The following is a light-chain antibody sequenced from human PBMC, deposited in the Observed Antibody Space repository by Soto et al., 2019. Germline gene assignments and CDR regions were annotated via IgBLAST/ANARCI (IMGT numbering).Light chain of an antibody. Sequence: DIQLTQSPSTLSASVGDRVTITCRASQSISTWLAWYQQKPGKAPKLLIYDASSLNSGVPSRFSGSGSGTEFTLTISSLQPDDFATSYFQQKTFGGGTKVDIK. CDR1: QSISTW. CDR3: QQKT. CDR2: DAS. J-gene: IGKJ4*01. V-gene: IGKV1-5*01.